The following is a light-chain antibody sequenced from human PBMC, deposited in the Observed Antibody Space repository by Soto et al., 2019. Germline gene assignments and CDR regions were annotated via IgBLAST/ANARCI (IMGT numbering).Light chain of an antibody. CDR3: DNWDTNTPG. V-gene: IGLV4-60*03. J-gene: IGLJ1*01. CDR2: VEGSGSS. Sequence: QPVLTQSSSASASLGSSVKLTCTLSSGHRRYVIAWHQQQPGKAPRYLMKVEGSGSSDRGIGVPIRYSASSSGADRYLTTSNLQSDDEADYYCDNWDTNTPGFGSGTKLTV. CDR1: SGHRRYV.